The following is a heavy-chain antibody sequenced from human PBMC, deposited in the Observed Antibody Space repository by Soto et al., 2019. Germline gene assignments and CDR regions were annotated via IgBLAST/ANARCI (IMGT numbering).Heavy chain of an antibody. CDR2: INPSGGST. CDR3: ARDSKRYFDWPHPPNWFDP. Sequence: GASVKVSCKASGGTFSSYTISWVRQAPGQGLEWMGIINPSGGSTSYAQKFQGRVTMTRDTSTSTVYMELSSLRSEDTAVYYCARDSKRYFDWPHPPNWFDPWGQGTLVTVSS. CDR1: GGTFSSYT. D-gene: IGHD3-9*01. V-gene: IGHV1-46*03. J-gene: IGHJ5*02.